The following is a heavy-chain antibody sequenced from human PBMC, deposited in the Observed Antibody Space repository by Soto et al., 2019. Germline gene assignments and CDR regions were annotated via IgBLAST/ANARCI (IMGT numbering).Heavy chain of an antibody. D-gene: IGHD2-15*01. V-gene: IGHV1-18*01. Sequence: QVQLVQSGAEVKKPGASVKVSCKASGYTFTSYGISWVRQAPGQGLEWMGWISAYNGNTNYAQKLQGRVTMTTDTSTSTAYMELRSLRSDDTAVYYCARAGVPTDAGYCSGGSCYDSWRQGTLVTVSS. J-gene: IGHJ5*01. CDR1: GYTFTSYG. CDR3: ARAGVPTDAGYCSGGSCYDS. CDR2: ISAYNGNT.